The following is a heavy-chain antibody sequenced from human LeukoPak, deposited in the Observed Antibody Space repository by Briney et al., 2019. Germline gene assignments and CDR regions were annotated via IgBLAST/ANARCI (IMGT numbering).Heavy chain of an antibody. Sequence: PGGSLRLSCAASGFTFSSYAMSWLRQAPGKGLEWVSSISGSYGTTYYADSVKGRFTISRDNSKNTLYLQMNSLRAEDTAVYYCAKDHVTMIVVVITTGAFDIWGQGTMVTVSS. CDR1: GFTFSSYA. D-gene: IGHD3-22*01. V-gene: IGHV3-23*01. CDR2: ISGSYGTT. CDR3: AKDHVTMIVVVITTGAFDI. J-gene: IGHJ3*02.